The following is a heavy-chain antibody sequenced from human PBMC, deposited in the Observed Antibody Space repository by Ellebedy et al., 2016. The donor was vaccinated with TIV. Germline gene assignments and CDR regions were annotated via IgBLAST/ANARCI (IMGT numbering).Heavy chain of an antibody. CDR3: ARGGVLLWFGEPLPHAFDI. J-gene: IGHJ3*02. V-gene: IGHV1-2*04. CDR2: INPNSGGT. CDR1: GYTFTGYY. D-gene: IGHD3-10*01. Sequence: ASVKVSXXASGYTFTGYYMHWVRQAPGQGLEWMGWINPNSGGTNYAQKFQGWVTMTRDTSISTAYMELSRLRSDDTAVYYCARGGVLLWFGEPLPHAFDIWGQGTMVTVSS.